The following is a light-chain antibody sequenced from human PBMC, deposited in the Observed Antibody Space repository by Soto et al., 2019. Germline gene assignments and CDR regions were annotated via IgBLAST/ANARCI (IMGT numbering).Light chain of an antibody. CDR1: SSNTGNNY. V-gene: IGLV1-51*01. CDR3: GTWDSSLSAGL. J-gene: IGLJ2*01. Sequence: QSVLTQPPSVSAAPGQKVTISCSGSSSNTGNNYVSWYQQLPGTAPKLLIYDNNKRPSGIPDRFPGSKSGTSATLGITGLQTGDEADYYCGTWDSSLSAGLFGGGTQLTVL. CDR2: DNN.